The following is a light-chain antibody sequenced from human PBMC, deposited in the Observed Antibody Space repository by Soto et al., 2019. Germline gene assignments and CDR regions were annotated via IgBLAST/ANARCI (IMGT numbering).Light chain of an antibody. V-gene: IGLV1-40*01. J-gene: IGLJ1*01. CDR3: QSYDSSLSGYV. CDR1: SSNIGAGYE. CDR2: GNT. Sequence: QSLLTQPPSVSGAPGQRVTISCTGSSSNIGAGYEVHWYQQLPGTAPKLLIYGNTNRPSGVPDRFSGSKSGTSASLAITGLQAEDEADYYCQSYDSSLSGYVFGTGTKLTVL.